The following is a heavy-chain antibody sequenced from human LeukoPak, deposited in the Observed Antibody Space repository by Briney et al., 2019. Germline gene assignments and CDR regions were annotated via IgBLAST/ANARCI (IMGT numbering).Heavy chain of an antibody. Sequence: ASVKVSCKASGYTFTSYGISWVQQAPGQGLEWMGWISAYNGNTNYAQKLQGRVTMTTDTSTSTAYMELRSLRSDDTAVYYCARDISIAVAGGGDAFDIWGQGTMVTVSS. CDR1: GYTFTSYG. J-gene: IGHJ3*02. CDR3: ARDISIAVAGGGDAFDI. D-gene: IGHD6-19*01. V-gene: IGHV1-18*01. CDR2: ISAYNGNT.